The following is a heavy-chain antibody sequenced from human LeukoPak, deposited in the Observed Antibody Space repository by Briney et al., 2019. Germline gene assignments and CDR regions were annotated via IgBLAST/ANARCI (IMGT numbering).Heavy chain of an antibody. Sequence: ASGKVSCKASGGAFSSYAISWVRQAPGQGLEWMGRIIPILGIANYAQKFQGRVTITADKSTSTAYMELSSLRSEDTAVYYCARDLGYNSKNWGQGTLVTVSS. D-gene: IGHD1-1*01. V-gene: IGHV1-69*04. CDR1: GGAFSSYA. CDR2: IIPILGIA. J-gene: IGHJ4*02. CDR3: ARDLGYNSKN.